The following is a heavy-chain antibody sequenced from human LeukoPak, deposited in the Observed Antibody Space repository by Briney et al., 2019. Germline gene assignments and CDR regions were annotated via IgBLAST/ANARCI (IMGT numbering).Heavy chain of an antibody. CDR3: AKRRASGIGSLYYFDF. CDR2: IKQDGSEK. D-gene: IGHD1-14*01. V-gene: IGHV3-7*03. Sequence: PGGSLRLSCAASGFTFSSYWMSWVRQAPGKGLEWVANIKQDGSEKYYVDSVKGRFTISRDNAKNSLYLQMHSLRAGDTAVYFCAKRRASGIGSLYYFDFWGQGTLVTVSS. J-gene: IGHJ4*02. CDR1: GFTFSSYW.